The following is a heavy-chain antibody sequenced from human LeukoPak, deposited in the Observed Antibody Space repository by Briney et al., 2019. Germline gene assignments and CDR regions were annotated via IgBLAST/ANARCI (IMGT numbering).Heavy chain of an antibody. Sequence: GGSLRLSCAASGFTFSSYWMHWVRQVPGEGLVWVSHINTDGSFTTYADSVKGRFTISRDNAKNTLYLQMNSLRAEDTAVYYCTRGIAVTGFDFWGQGTLVTVSS. CDR2: INTDGSFT. V-gene: IGHV3-74*01. CDR3: TRGIAVTGFDF. D-gene: IGHD6-19*01. J-gene: IGHJ4*02. CDR1: GFTFSSYW.